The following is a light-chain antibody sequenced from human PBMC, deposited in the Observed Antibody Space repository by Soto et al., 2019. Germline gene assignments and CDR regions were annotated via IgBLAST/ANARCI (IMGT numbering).Light chain of an antibody. Sequence: QSVLTQPPSVSGAPGQRVTISCTGNSSNSGARYDVHWYQQVPGTVPKLLIYGNSNRPSGVPDRFSGSKFGTSAFLAITGLQAEDEAEYYCQSYDTSLSLSVVFGGGTKLTVL. V-gene: IGLV1-40*01. CDR1: SSNSGARYD. CDR2: GNS. CDR3: QSYDTSLSLSVV. J-gene: IGLJ2*01.